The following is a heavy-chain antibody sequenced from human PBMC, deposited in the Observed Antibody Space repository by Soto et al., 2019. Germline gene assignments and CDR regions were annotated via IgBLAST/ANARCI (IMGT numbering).Heavy chain of an antibody. Sequence: SGPTLVKPTQTLTLTCTFSGFSLSTSGVGVGWIRQPPGKALEWLALIYWNDDKRYSPSLKSRLTITKDTSKNQVVLTMTNMDPVDTATYYCAHRYDFWSGPDYWGQGTLVTVSP. V-gene: IGHV2-5*01. CDR2: IYWNDDK. CDR3: AHRYDFWSGPDY. J-gene: IGHJ4*02. D-gene: IGHD3-3*01. CDR1: GFSLSTSGVG.